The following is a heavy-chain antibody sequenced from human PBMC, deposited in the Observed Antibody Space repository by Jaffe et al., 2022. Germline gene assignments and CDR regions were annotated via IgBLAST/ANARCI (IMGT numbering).Heavy chain of an antibody. J-gene: IGHJ4*02. Sequence: QVQLQESGPGLVKPSETLSLTCAVSGYSISSGYYWGWIRQPPGKGLEWIGSIYHSGSTYYNPSLKSRVTISVDTSKNQFSLKLSSVTAADTAVYYCARLARMARYFDWAQDWYFDYWGQGTLVTVSS. CDR1: GYSISSGYY. CDR3: ARLARMARYFDWAQDWYFDY. D-gene: IGHD3-9*01. V-gene: IGHV4-38-2*01. CDR2: IYHSGST.